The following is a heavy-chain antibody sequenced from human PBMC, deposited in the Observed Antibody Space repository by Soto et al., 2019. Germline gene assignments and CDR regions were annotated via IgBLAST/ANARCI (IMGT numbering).Heavy chain of an antibody. V-gene: IGHV1-18*01. J-gene: IGHJ5*02. CDR3: ASQAAAGTNWFDP. Sequence: ASVKVSCKASGYTFTSYGISWVRQAPGQGLEWMGWISAYNGNTNCAQKLQGRVTMTTDTSTSTAYMELRSLRSDDTAVYYCASQAAAGTNWFDPWGQGTLVTVSS. D-gene: IGHD6-13*01. CDR1: GYTFTSYG. CDR2: ISAYNGNT.